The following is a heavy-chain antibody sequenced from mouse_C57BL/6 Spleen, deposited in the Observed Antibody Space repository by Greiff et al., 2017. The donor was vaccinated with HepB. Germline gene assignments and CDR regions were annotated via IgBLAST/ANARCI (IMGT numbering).Heavy chain of an antibody. V-gene: IGHV1-61*01. CDR2: IYPSDSET. CDR3: ARSGNYFMDY. Sequence: QVHLQQPGAELVRPGSSVKLSCKASGYTFTSYWMDWVKQRPGQGLEWIGNIYPSDSETHYNQKFKDKATLTVDKSSSTAYMQLSSLTSEDSAVYYCARSGNYFMDYWGQGTSVTVSS. CDR1: GYTFTSYW. J-gene: IGHJ4*01. D-gene: IGHD2-1*01.